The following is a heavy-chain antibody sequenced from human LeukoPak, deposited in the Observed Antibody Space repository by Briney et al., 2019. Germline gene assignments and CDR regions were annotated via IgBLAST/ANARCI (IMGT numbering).Heavy chain of an antibody. Sequence: ASVKVSCKASGYTFTGYYMHWVRQAPGQGLEWMGWINPNSGGTNYAQKFQGWVTMTRDTSISTAYMELSRLRSDDTAAYYCARGAAYYDSSGYYYYWGQGTLVTVSS. J-gene: IGHJ4*02. D-gene: IGHD3-22*01. CDR3: ARGAAYYDSSGYYYY. V-gene: IGHV1-2*04. CDR1: GYTFTGYY. CDR2: INPNSGGT.